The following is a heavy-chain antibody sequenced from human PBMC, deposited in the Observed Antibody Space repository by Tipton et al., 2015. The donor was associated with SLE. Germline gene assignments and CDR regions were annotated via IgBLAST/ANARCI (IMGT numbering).Heavy chain of an antibody. V-gene: IGHV4-34*01. CDR1: DDSFSGYF. D-gene: IGHD3-16*01. J-gene: IGHJ6*03. Sequence: TLSLTCTVSDDSFSGYFWSWIRQAPGKGPEWIGEISHSGSANYNASLKSRVTMSLDKSNNQFSLRLSSVTAADTAVYYCARGVSGYFSYCYMDVWGKGTTVTISS. CDR3: ARGVSGYFSYCYMDV. CDR2: ISHSGSA.